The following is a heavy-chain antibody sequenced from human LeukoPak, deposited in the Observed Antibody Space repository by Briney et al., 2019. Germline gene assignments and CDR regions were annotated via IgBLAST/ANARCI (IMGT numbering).Heavy chain of an antibody. J-gene: IGHJ4*02. CDR1: GFTFTGYF. CDR3: ARGDSGYYYFDY. V-gene: IGHV1-2*02. D-gene: IGHD3-22*01. Sequence: MPGGSLRLSCAASGFTFTGYFLHWVRQAPGQGLEWMGWINPNSGGTNYAQYFQGRVTMTRDTSISTAYMELSRLTSDDTAVYSCARGDSGYYYFDYWGQGTLVTVSS. CDR2: INPNSGGT.